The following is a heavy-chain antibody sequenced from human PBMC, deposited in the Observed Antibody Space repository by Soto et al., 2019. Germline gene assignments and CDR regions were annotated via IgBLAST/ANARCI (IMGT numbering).Heavy chain of an antibody. V-gene: IGHV3-33*06. Sequence: QVQLVESGGGVVQPGRSLRLSCAASGFTFSSYGMHWVRQAPGKGLEWVAVIWFDGSNKYYADSVKGRFTISRDNSNNTLYLQMNSLRAEDTAVYYCAKDYRPTYYYDSSGYYYGYFQHWGQGTLVTVSS. CDR3: AKDYRPTYYYDSSGYYYGYFQH. D-gene: IGHD3-22*01. CDR2: IWFDGSNK. J-gene: IGHJ1*01. CDR1: GFTFSSYG.